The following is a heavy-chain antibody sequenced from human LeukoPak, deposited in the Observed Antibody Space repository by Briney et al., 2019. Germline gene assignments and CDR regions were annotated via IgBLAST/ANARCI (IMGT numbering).Heavy chain of an antibody. D-gene: IGHD6-19*01. CDR1: GGSISSGGYY. Sequence: SETLSLTCTVSGGSISSGGYYWSWIRQPPGKGLEWIGYIYHSGSTYYNPSLKSRVTISVDRSKNQFSLKLSSVTAADTAVYYCAREGSTVASPGDYWGQGTLVTVSS. CDR3: AREGSTVASPGDY. J-gene: IGHJ4*02. CDR2: IYHSGST. V-gene: IGHV4-30-2*01.